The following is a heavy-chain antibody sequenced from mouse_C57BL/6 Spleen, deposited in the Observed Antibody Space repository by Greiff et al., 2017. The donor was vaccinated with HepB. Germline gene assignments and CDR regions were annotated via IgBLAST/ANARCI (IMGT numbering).Heavy chain of an antibody. CDR3: ALYYDGSSPCAY. J-gene: IGHJ3*01. D-gene: IGHD1-1*01. V-gene: IGHV1-59*01. CDR2: IDPSDSYT. Sequence: QVQLQQPGAELVRPGTSVKLSCKASGYTFTSYWMHWVKQRPGQGLEWIGVIDPSDSYTNYNQKFKGKATLTVDTSSSTAYMQLSSLTSEDSAVYYCALYYDGSSPCAYWGQGTLVTVSA. CDR1: GYTFTSYW.